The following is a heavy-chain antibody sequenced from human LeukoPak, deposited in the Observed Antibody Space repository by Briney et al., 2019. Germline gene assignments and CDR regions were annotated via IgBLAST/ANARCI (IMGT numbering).Heavy chain of an antibody. CDR2: ISAYNGNT. V-gene: IGHV1-18*01. CDR1: GYTFTSYG. J-gene: IGHJ4*02. D-gene: IGHD3-22*01. CDR3: ARWASIGYYDSSGYYPYYFDY. Sequence: GASVKVSCKASGYTFTSYGISWVRQAPGQGLEWMGWISAYNGNTNYAQKLQGRDTMTTDTSTSTAYMELRSLRSDDTAVYYCARWASIGYYDSSGYYPYYFDYWGQGTLVTVSS.